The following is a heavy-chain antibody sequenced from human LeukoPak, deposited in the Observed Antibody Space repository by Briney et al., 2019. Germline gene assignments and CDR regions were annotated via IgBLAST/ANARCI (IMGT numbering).Heavy chain of an antibody. J-gene: IGHJ4*02. CDR2: ISVQNGNV. CDR3: ARDSGSYWNYFDY. D-gene: IGHD1-26*01. CDR1: GYNYATSG. V-gene: IGHV1-18*01. Sequence: GASVKVSCKTSGYNYATSGISWVRQAPGQGLGWMGWISVQNGNVKYSQRFQGRVNLTTDTSTTSAYMDLRSLTSDDTAVYYCARDSGSYWNYFDYWGQGTLVTVSS.